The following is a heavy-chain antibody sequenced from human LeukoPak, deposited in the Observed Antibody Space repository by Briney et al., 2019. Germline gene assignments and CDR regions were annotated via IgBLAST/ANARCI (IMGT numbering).Heavy chain of an antibody. CDR3: AGGGATNDYYYYGMDV. Sequence: PSETLSLTCAVYGGSFSGYYWSWIRQPPGKGLEWIGEINHSGSTNYNPSLKSRVTISVDTSKSQFSLKLSSVTAADTAVYYCAGGGATNDYYYYGMDVWGQGTTVTVSS. V-gene: IGHV4-34*01. CDR2: INHSGST. J-gene: IGHJ6*02. CDR1: GGSFSGYY. D-gene: IGHD1-26*01.